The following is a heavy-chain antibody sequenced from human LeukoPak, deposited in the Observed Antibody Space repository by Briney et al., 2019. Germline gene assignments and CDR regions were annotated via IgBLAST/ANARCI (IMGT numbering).Heavy chain of an antibody. CDR2: ISGSGGST. D-gene: IGHD3-9*01. V-gene: IGHV3-23*01. CDR3: AKDQYYDILTGYSI. Sequence: GGSLRLSCAASGFTFRSYAMSWVRQAPGKGLEWVSAISGSGGSTYYADSVKGRFTISRDNSKNTLYLQMNSLRAEDTAVYYCAKDQYYDILTGYSIWGQGTLVTVSS. J-gene: IGHJ4*02. CDR1: GFTFRSYA.